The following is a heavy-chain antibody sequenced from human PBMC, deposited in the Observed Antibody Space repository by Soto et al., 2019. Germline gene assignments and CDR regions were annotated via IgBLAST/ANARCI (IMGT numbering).Heavy chain of an antibody. J-gene: IGHJ4*02. V-gene: IGHV3-11*06. CDR2: ISSRSSYT. CDR1: GFTFSDYY. Sequence: QVQLVESGGGLVKPGGSLRLSCAASGFTFSDYYMGWIRQTPGQGLELVSYISSRSSYTNYADSVKGRFTISRDNAQNSLYLQINSLRDEDTAVYYCARDSGQSQLLLASGGQGVLVTVSS. CDR3: ARDSGQSQLLLAS. D-gene: IGHD2-2*01.